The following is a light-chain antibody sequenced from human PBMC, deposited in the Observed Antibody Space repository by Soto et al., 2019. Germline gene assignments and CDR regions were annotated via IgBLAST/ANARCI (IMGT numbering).Light chain of an antibody. Sequence: QSALTQPASVSGSPGQSITISCTGTSSDVGGYNYVSWYQHHPDKAPKLMIFDVNNRPSGISSCFSGSKSGNTASLTISGLQAEDEAAYYCSSYTRSSPRLVFGGGTQLTVL. CDR2: DVN. CDR3: SSYTRSSPRLV. V-gene: IGLV2-14*03. J-gene: IGLJ3*02. CDR1: SSDVGGYNY.